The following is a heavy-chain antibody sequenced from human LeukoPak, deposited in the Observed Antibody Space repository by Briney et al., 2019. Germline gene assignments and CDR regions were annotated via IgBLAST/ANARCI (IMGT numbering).Heavy chain of an antibody. CDR2: ILYSGST. CDR1: GGSMSSYY. Sequence: SETLSLTCTVSGGSMSSYYWSWIRQPPGKGLEWIGYILYSGSTNYNPSLKSRVTLSVDTSKNQFSLKLGSVTAADTAVYYCSRPPYMLGAYYFDYWGQGTLVTVSS. J-gene: IGHJ4*02. V-gene: IGHV4-59*08. CDR3: SRPPYMLGAYYFDY. D-gene: IGHD1-26*01.